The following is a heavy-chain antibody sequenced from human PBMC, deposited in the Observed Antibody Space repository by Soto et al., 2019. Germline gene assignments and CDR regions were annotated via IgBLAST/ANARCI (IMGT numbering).Heavy chain of an antibody. J-gene: IGHJ5*02. CDR2: IYHSGST. CDR3: ARDYMVRGVMRWFDP. Sequence: QVQLQESGPGLVKPSGTLSLTCAVSGGSISSSNWWSWVRQPPGKGLEWIGEIYHSGSTNYNPSLKSRVTISVDKSKNQCSLKLSPVPAADTAVYYCARDYMVRGVMRWFDPWGQGTLVTVSS. V-gene: IGHV4-4*02. D-gene: IGHD3-10*01. CDR1: GGSISSSNW.